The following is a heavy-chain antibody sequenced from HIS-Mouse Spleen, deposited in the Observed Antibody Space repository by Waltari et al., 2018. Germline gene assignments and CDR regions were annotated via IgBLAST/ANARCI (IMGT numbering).Heavy chain of an antibody. V-gene: IGHV4-39*07. Sequence: QLQLQESGPGLVNPSETLSLTCTVSGCPSRRISYYWGWIRQPPGKGLEWIGSIYYSGSTYYNPSLKSRVTISVDTSKNQFSLKLSSVTAADTAVYYCAREIPYSSSWYDRYFDLWGRGTLVTVSS. CDR3: AREIPYSSSWYDRYFDL. J-gene: IGHJ2*01. CDR1: GCPSRRISYY. CDR2: IYYSGST. D-gene: IGHD6-13*01.